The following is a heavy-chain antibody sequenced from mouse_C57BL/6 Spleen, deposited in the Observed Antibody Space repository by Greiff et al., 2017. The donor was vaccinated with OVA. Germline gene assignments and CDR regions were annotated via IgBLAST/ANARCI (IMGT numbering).Heavy chain of an antibody. CDR3: ARTSDYYGSSPFDY. D-gene: IGHD1-1*01. CDR1: GYAFSSSW. V-gene: IGHV1-82*01. J-gene: IGHJ2*01. Sequence: QVQLQQSGPELVKPGASVKISCKASGYAFSSSWMNWVKQRPGKGLEWIGRIYPGDGDTNYNGKFKGKATLTADKSSSTAYMQLSSLTSEDSAVYFCARTSDYYGSSPFDYWGQGTTLTVSS. CDR2: IYPGDGDT.